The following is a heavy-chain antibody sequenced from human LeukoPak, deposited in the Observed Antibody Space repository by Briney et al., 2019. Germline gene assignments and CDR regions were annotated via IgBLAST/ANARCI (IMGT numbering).Heavy chain of an antibody. CDR1: GGSFGGYY. D-gene: IGHD4-4*01. CDR3: ARGYSNRRYYYYGMDV. V-gene: IGHV4-34*01. Sequence: SETLSLTCAVYGGSFGGYYWSWIRQPPGKGLEWIGEINHSGSTNYNPSLKSRVTISVDTSKNQFSLKLSSVTAADTAVYYCARGYSNRRYYYYGMDVWGQGTTVTVSS. J-gene: IGHJ6*02. CDR2: INHSGST.